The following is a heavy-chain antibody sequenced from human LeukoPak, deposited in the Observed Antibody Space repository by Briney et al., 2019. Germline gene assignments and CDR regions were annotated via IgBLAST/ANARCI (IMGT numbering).Heavy chain of an antibody. CDR1: GFAFTTYA. D-gene: IGHD6-13*01. V-gene: IGHV3-23*01. J-gene: IGHJ4*02. Sequence: LTGGSLRLSCATSGFAFTTYAMSWLRQSPGKGLEWVSAISSSGTNTYYPDSLRGRVTISRDNSKSTVYLQVKSLRVDDTATYYCAKEPAHPLGIAEVWGQGALVIVSS. CDR3: AKEPAHPLGIAEV. CDR2: ISSSGTNT.